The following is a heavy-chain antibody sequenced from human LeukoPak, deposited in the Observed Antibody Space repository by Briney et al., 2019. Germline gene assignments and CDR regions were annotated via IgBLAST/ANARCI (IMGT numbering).Heavy chain of an antibody. J-gene: IGHJ5*02. CDR1: GGTFSSYA. CDR2: IIPIFGTA. CDR3: AGGDSRNWFDP. D-gene: IGHD6-13*01. Sequence: ASVKVSCKASGGTFSSYAISWVRQAPGQGLEWMGGIIPIFGTANCAQKFQGRVTITADESTSTAYMELSSLRSEDTAVYYCAGGDSRNWFDPWGQGTLVTVSS. V-gene: IGHV1-69*13.